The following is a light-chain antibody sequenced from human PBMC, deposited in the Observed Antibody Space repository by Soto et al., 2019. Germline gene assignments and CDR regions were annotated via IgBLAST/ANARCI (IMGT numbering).Light chain of an antibody. V-gene: IGKV2D-29*02. CDR2: EVS. J-gene: IGKJ5*01. CDR1: QSLLHITGETF. CDR3: MQSTPLPPT. Sequence: DVVMTQTPLSLSVAPGQPASISCKSSQSLLHITGETFLFWYLQKPGQSPQLLIYEVSTRVSGVPDRFSGSESGTDFTLEISRVETDDVCIYYCMQSTPLPPTFGQGTRLGIE.